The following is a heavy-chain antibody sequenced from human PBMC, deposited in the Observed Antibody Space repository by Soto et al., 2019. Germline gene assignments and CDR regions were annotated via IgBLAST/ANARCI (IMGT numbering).Heavy chain of an antibody. CDR3: ARGPGGTDGPGEY. CDR1: GYTFTRYA. D-gene: IGHD3-10*01. J-gene: IGHJ4*02. Sequence: QVQLVQSGAEVKKPGASVKVSCKAYGYTFTRYAMHWVRQAPGQRLEWMGWINAGNGNTKYSQKFQGRVPITRDTSASKAYLELSSLRSEDTAVYYWARGPGGTDGPGEYWGQGTLVTVSS. V-gene: IGHV1-3*01. CDR2: INAGNGNT.